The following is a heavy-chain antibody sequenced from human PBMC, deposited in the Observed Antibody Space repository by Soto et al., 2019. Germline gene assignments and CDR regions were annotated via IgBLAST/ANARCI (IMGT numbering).Heavy chain of an antibody. J-gene: IGHJ3*02. Sequence: SETLSLTCAVYGGSFSGYYWSWIRQPPGKGLEWIGEINHSGSPNYNPSLKGRVTISVATSKNQFSLKLSSVTAADTAVYYCARRTGTTTWGAFDIWGQGTMVTVSS. V-gene: IGHV4-34*01. CDR3: ARRTGTTTWGAFDI. CDR1: GGSFSGYY. CDR2: INHSGSP. D-gene: IGHD1-1*01.